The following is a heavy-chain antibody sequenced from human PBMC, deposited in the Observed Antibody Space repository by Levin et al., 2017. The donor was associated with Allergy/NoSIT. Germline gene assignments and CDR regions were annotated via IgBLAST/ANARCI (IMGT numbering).Heavy chain of an antibody. J-gene: IGHJ4*02. V-gene: IGHV4-39*01. CDR3: ARQCYEILTGYYNCDY. CDR1: GGSISSSISY. CDR2: IYNSGST. D-gene: IGHD3-9*01. Sequence: SQTLSLTCTVSGGSISSSISYWGWIRQAPGKGLEWIGSIYNSGSTYYNPSLKSRVTTSVDTSKNQFSLKLSSVTAADTAVYYCARQCYEILTGYYNCDYWGQGTLVTVSS.